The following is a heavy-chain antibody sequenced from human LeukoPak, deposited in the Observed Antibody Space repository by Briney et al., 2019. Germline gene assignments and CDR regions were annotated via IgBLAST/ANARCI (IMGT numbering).Heavy chain of an antibody. J-gene: IGHJ4*02. CDR3: ASRDSSSSWTPLADY. CDR2: ISTSSLTV. D-gene: IGHD6-13*01. V-gene: IGHV3-48*02. CDR1: GFTFRSYG. Sequence: GGSLRLSCVASGFTFRSYGMSWVRQAPGKGLEWVSYISTSSLTVHYADSVKGRFTISRDNAKNSLYLQMNSLRDEDTAVYYCASRDSSSSWTPLADYWGQGTLVTVSS.